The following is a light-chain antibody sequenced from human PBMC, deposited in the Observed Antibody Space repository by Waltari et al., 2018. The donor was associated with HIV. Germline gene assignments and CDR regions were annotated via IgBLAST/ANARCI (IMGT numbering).Light chain of an antibody. V-gene: IGKV3-20*01. CDR1: ESVGSSY. Sequence: DIVLTQSPGTLSLSPGERASLSCRASESVGSSYLAWYQQKPGQAPRLLIYGASSRATGTPDRFSGTGSATDYSLTISRLEPDDFAVYYCQQYGRSPRTFGQGTKVTI. J-gene: IGKJ1*01. CDR3: QQYGRSPRT. CDR2: GAS.